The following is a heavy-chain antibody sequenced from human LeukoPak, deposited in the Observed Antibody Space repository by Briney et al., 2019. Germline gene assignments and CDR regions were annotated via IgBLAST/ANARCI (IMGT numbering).Heavy chain of an antibody. CDR2: INHSGST. V-gene: IGHV4-34*01. CDR1: GGSFSGYY. D-gene: IGHD3-9*01. Sequence: PSETLSLTCAVYGGSFSGYYWSWIRQPPGKGLEWIGEINHSGSTNYNPSLKSRVTISVDTSKNQFSLKLSSVTAADTAVYYCARRIYYDILTGYTEAFDIWGQGTMVTVSS. CDR3: ARRIYYDILTGYTEAFDI. J-gene: IGHJ3*02.